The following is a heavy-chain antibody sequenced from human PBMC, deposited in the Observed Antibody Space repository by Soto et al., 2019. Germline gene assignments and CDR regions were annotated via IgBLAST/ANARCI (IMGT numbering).Heavy chain of an antibody. CDR2: IGQDGSEK. V-gene: IGHV3-7*05. Sequence: EVQLVESGGGLVQPGGSLRLSCAASGFSLSDSWMDWVRQAPGKGLEWVANIGQDGSEKYYVDSVKGRFTISRDNAKNSVYLQMTTLRAEDTAVYYCSRRLEVWGQGTTVTVSS. CDR3: SRRLEV. CDR1: GFSLSDSW. J-gene: IGHJ6*02.